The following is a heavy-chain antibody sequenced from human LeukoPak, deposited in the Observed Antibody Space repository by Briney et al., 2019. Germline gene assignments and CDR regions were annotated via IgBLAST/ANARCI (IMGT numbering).Heavy chain of an antibody. V-gene: IGHV4-34*01. CDR1: GGSFSGYY. Sequence: SETLSLTCAVYGGSFSGYYWSWIRQPPGKGLEWIGEINHSGSTNYNPSLKSRVTTSVDTSKNQFSLKLSSVTAADTAVYYCARGAVPQYYDYVWGSYRYPTIFDYWGQGTLVTVSS. D-gene: IGHD3-16*02. J-gene: IGHJ4*02. CDR2: INHSGST. CDR3: ARGAVPQYYDYVWGSYRYPTIFDY.